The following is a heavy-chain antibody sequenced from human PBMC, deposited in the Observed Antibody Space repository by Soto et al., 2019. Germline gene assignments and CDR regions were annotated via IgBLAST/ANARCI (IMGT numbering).Heavy chain of an antibody. D-gene: IGHD6-6*01. CDR2: IYHSGST. Sequence: PSETLSLTCAVSGGSISSGGYSRSWIRQPPGKGLEWIGYIYHSGSTYYNPSLKSRVTISVDRSKNQFSLKLSSVTAADTAVYYCAREVSSSSYYYFDYWGQGTLVTVSS. V-gene: IGHV4-30-2*01. J-gene: IGHJ4*02. CDR3: AREVSSSSYYYFDY. CDR1: GGSISSGGYS.